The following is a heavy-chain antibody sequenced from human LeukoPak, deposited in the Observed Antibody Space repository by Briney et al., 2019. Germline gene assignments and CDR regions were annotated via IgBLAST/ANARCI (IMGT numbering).Heavy chain of an antibody. CDR3: ARDQLRFLEWLLYSPPGY. CDR1: GFTFSNHG. Sequence: GGTLRLSCAASGFTFSNHGMNWVRQAPGKGLEWVAVISYDGSNKYYADSVKGRFTISRDNSKNTLYLQMNSLRAEDTAVYYCARDQLRFLEWLLYSPPGYWGQGTLVTVSS. CDR2: ISYDGSNK. V-gene: IGHV3-30*03. J-gene: IGHJ4*02. D-gene: IGHD3-3*01.